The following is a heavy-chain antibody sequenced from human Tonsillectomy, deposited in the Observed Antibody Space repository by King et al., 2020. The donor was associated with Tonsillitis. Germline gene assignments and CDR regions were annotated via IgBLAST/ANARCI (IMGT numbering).Heavy chain of an antibody. D-gene: IGHD4-17*01. CDR1: GYSISSGYY. J-gene: IGHJ4*02. V-gene: IGHV4-38-2*02. Sequence: VQLQESGPGLVKPSETLSLTCAVSGYSISSGYYWGWIRQPPGKGLEGIGSIYHSGSTYYKPSLKSRVTISLDTSKNHFSLKLSSVTAADTAGYYCARDDGDYYFDYWGQGTLVTVSS. CDR2: IYHSGST. CDR3: ARDDGDYYFDY.